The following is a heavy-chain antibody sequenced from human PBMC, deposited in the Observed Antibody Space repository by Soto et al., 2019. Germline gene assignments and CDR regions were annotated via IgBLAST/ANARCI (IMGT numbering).Heavy chain of an antibody. D-gene: IGHD3-3*01. V-gene: IGHV3-7*01. CDR2: IKEDGSET. CDR1: GFTFSSHW. Sequence: EVQLVESGGGLVQPGGSLRLSCAASGFTFSSHWMSWVRQAPGKGLEWVANIKEDGSETYYVDSVKGRFTVSRDNANNSLSLEMSSLGAEDTALYYCARVDFWSGFWGLDYWGQGTLVTVSS. J-gene: IGHJ4*02. CDR3: ARVDFWSGFWGLDY.